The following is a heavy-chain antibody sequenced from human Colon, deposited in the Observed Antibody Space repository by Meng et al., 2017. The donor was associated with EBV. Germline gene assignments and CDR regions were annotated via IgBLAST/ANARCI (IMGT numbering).Heavy chain of an antibody. CDR2: IHYSGST. Sequence: QVQLQASGPGLVKPSQTLSLTCTVSGGSSSSGTYYWGWIRQLPGKGLEWIAYIHYSGSTYYSPSLKSRVTISVDTSKNQLSLKLSSMTAADTAVYYCARYVFDSSSLYSNWFDPWGQGTLVTVSS. J-gene: IGHJ5*02. V-gene: IGHV4-31*03. CDR1: GGSSSSGTYY. CDR3: ARYVFDSSSLYSNWFDP. D-gene: IGHD3-22*01.